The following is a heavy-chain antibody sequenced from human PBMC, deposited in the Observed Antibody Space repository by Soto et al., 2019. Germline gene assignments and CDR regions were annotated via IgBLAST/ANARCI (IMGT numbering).Heavy chain of an antibody. Sequence: ASVKVSCKASGGTFSSYTISWVRQAPGQGLEWMGRIIPILGIANYAQKFQGRVTITADKSTSTAYMELSSLRSEDTAVYYCASAMFDILTGYYKKSFPTPADYWGQGTPVTVSS. V-gene: IGHV1-69*02. J-gene: IGHJ4*02. CDR1: GGTFSSYT. CDR2: IIPILGIA. CDR3: ASAMFDILTGYYKKSFPTPADY. D-gene: IGHD3-9*01.